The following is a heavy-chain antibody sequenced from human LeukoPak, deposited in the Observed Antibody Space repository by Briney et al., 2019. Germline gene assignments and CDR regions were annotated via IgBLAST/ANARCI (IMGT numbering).Heavy chain of an antibody. CDR2: IYPGDSGT. CDR1: GYSFTSYW. J-gene: IGHJ6*03. V-gene: IGHV5-51*01. CDR3: ARGYYDFWSGYYNLRYYYYMDV. D-gene: IGHD3-3*01. Sequence: GESLKISCKGSGYSFTSYWIGWVRQMPGKGLEWMGIIYPGDSGTRYSPSFQGQVTISADKSIGTAYLQWSSLKASDTAMYYCARGYYDFWSGYYNLRYYYYMDVWGKGTTVTVSS.